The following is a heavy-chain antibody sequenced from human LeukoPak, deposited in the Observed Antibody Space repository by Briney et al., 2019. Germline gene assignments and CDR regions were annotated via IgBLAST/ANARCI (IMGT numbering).Heavy chain of an antibody. CDR3: ARGQAGAAGY. Sequence: GASVKVSCKASGYTFTSYYLHRVRQAPGQGLEWMGIINPSGGSTSYAQKFQGRVTMTRDTSTSTVYMELSSLRSEDTAVFYCARGQAGAAGYWGQGTPVTVSS. J-gene: IGHJ4*02. CDR2: INPSGGST. D-gene: IGHD1-26*01. CDR1: GYTFTSYY. V-gene: IGHV1-46*01.